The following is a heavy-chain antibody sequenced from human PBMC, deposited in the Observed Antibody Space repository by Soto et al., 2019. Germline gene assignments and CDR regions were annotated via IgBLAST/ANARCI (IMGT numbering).Heavy chain of an antibody. V-gene: IGHV1-2*04. CDR2: INPNSGGT. CDR3: ARVGSGWLSNWFDP. CDR1: GYTFAGYY. Sequence: GASVKVSCKASGYTFAGYYRQWVRQAPGQGLEWMGWINPNSGGTNYAQKFQGWVTMTRDTSISTAYMELSRLRSDDTAVYYCARVGSGWLSNWFDPWGQGTLLTVSS. J-gene: IGHJ5*02. D-gene: IGHD6-19*01.